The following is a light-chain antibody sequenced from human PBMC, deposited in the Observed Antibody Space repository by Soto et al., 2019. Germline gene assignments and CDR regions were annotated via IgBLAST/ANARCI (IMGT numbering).Light chain of an antibody. CDR2: GAS. Sequence: EIVLTQSPGTLSLSPGERATLSCRASQSVTSNYLAWYQQKPGQAPRVLIYGASNRATGIPDRFSGSGSGTDFTLTISRLEPEDFAVYYCQQYGSSTTFGQGTKVEVK. CDR3: QQYGSSTT. CDR1: QSVTSNY. J-gene: IGKJ1*01. V-gene: IGKV3-20*01.